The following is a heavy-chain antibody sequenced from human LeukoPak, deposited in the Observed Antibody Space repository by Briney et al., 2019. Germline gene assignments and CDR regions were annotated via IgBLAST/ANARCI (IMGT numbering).Heavy chain of an antibody. CDR3: ARGSRTIELGDDY. D-gene: IGHD5-24*01. Sequence: GGSLRLSCGATGFTFSNYAMNWVRQAPGKGLEWVSGISGDGAYTYYADSVKGRFTISRDNSKTTLYLQMNSLRAEDTAVYYCARGSRTIELGDDYWGQGTLVTVSS. V-gene: IGHV3-23*01. CDR2: ISGDGAYT. CDR1: GFTFSNYA. J-gene: IGHJ4*02.